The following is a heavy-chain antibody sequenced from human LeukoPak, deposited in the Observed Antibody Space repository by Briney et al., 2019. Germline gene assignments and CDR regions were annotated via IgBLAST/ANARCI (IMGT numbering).Heavy chain of an antibody. Sequence: GESLKISCKVSGYSFTNDWIGWVRQMPGKGLEWMGIIYPGDSDTRYSPSFQGQVTISADKSISTAYLQWSSLKASDTARYYCARLQNSSGWYWFDPWGQGTLVTVSS. V-gene: IGHV5-51*01. D-gene: IGHD6-19*01. CDR2: IYPGDSDT. J-gene: IGHJ5*02. CDR1: GYSFTNDW. CDR3: ARLQNSSGWYWFDP.